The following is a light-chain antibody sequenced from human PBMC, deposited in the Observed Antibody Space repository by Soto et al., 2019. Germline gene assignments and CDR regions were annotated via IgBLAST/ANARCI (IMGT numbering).Light chain of an antibody. CDR2: AAS. J-gene: IGKJ4*01. Sequence: DIQITQSPSSVSASVGDRVTITCRASQGISSWLAGYQQRSGKAPKLLIYAASSLQTGVPSRFSGSGSGTDFTLTISSLQPEDFATYYCQQSYSTLLTFGGGTKVHI. CDR1: QGISSW. CDR3: QQSYSTLLT. V-gene: IGKV1-12*01.